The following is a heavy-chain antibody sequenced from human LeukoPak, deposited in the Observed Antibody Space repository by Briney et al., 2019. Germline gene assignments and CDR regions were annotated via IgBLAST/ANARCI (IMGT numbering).Heavy chain of an antibody. D-gene: IGHD6-13*01. V-gene: IGHV7-4-1*02. J-gene: IGHJ6*03. CDR1: GYTFTSYA. CDR3: ARLFVDSSSWYGNYYYYYMDV. CDR2: INTNTGNP. Sequence: ASVKVSCKASGYTFTSYAMNWVRQAPGQGLEWVGWINTNTGNPTYAQGFTGRFVFSLDTSVSTAYLQISSLKPEDTAVYYCARLFVDSSSWYGNYYYYYMDVWGKGTTVTVSS.